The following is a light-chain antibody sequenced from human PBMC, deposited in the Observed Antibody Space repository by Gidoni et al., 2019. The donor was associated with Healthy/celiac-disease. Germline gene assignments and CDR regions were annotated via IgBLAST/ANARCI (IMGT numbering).Light chain of an antibody. CDR3: QQYNNWPPLT. CDR1: QSVSIN. J-gene: IGKJ4*01. Sequence: EIVMTQSPATLSVSPGERATLSCRASQSVSINLAWYQQKPGQAPRPLIYGASTRATGIPARFSGSGSGTEFTLPISSLQSEDFAVYYCQQYNNWPPLTFGGGTKVEIK. V-gene: IGKV3-15*01. CDR2: GAS.